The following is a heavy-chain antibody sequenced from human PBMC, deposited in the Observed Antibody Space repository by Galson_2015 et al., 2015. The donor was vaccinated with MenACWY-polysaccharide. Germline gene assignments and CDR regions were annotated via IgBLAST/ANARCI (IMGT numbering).Heavy chain of an antibody. V-gene: IGHV3-7*01. D-gene: IGHD3-10*01. CDR3: ARSWRGEEDAFDT. CDR1: GFTFSKYW. J-gene: IGHJ3*02. CDR2: IKGDGSVK. Sequence: SLRLSCAASGFTFSKYWMSWVRQAPGKGLEWVANIKGDGSVKNYVDSVRGRFTISSDDATNSVFLQMSSLTGEDTAVYFCARSWRGEEDAFDTWGQGTMVTVST.